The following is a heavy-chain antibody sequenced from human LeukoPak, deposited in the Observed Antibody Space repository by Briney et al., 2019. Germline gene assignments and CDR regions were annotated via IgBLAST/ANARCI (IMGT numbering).Heavy chain of an antibody. J-gene: IGHJ4*02. CDR2: VSGSDGST. CDR3: AKDSAKKYDDY. V-gene: IGHV3-23*01. CDR1: GFTFSSYA. Sequence: GGSLRLSCAASGFTFSSYAMSWVRQAPGKGLEWVSGVSGSDGSTNYADSVKGRFTISRENSKNTLYLQMNSLRAEDTAVYYCAKDSAKKYDDYWGQGTLVTVSS. D-gene: IGHD2/OR15-2a*01.